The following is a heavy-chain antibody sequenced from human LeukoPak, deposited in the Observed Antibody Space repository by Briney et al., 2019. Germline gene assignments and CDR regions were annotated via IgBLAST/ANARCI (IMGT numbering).Heavy chain of an antibody. CDR1: GGSISSYY. D-gene: IGHD6-13*01. CDR2: IYSTGST. Sequence: SETLSLTCTVSGGSISSYYWSWIRQPAGKGLEWIGRIYSTGSTNHNPSLKSRVTMSVDTSKNQFSLRLRSVTVADTAVYYCARQIASAGTAGFDFWGQGALVTVSS. CDR3: ARQIASAGTAGFDF. V-gene: IGHV4-4*07. J-gene: IGHJ4*02.